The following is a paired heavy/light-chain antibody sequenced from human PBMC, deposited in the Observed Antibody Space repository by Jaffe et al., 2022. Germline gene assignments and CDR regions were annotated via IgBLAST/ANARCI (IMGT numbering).Heavy chain of an antibody. V-gene: IGHV1-46*01. J-gene: IGHJ5*02. D-gene: IGHD2-21*02. CDR3: ARDNSVVVGTATSWWFDP. Sequence: QGQLVQSGAEVKEPGASVKVSCKASGYTFTNYWMHWVRQAPGQGFEWMGVINPGGDITAYAQNFHGRVTMTWDTSTTTVYMELSGLKSEDTATYYCARDNSVVVGTATSWWFDPWGQGTLVTVSS. CDR2: INPGGDIT. CDR1: GYTFTNYW.
Light chain of an antibody. CDR1: SSDVGSYSL. Sequence: QSALTQPASVSGSPGQSITISCTGTSSDVGSYSLVSWYQQHPGKAPKLMIYEGTKRSFGVSDRFSASKSGNTASLTISGLQGEDEADYYCCSHAGTTFSWLFGGGTKVTVL. CDR2: EGT. V-gene: IGLV2-23*01. CDR3: CSHAGTTFSWL. J-gene: IGLJ3*02.